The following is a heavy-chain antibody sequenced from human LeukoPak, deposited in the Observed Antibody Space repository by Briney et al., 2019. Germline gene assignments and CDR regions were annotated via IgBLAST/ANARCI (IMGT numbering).Heavy chain of an antibody. J-gene: IGHJ4*02. CDR1: GYRVTKFW. Sequence: GESLKISCIGSGYRVTKFWISREGQMPGKGLEWTGRIDPSDSYTNYSPSFQGHVTISADKSISTAYLQWSSLKASDTAMYYCARRSSSSWYPLDYSGQGTLVTVSS. D-gene: IGHD6-13*01. CDR3: ARRSSSSWYPLDY. CDR2: IDPSDSYT. V-gene: IGHV5-10-1*01.